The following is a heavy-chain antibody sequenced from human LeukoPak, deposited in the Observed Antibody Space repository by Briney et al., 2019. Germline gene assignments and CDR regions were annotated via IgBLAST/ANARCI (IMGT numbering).Heavy chain of an antibody. Sequence: GGSLRLSCAASGFTVSSNYMSWVRQAPGKGLEWVSVIYSGGSTYYADSVKGRFTISRDNSKNTLYLQMNSLRAEDTAVYYCARGPPARGYSYGHNWFDPWGQGTLVTVSS. CDR1: GFTVSSNY. D-gene: IGHD5-18*01. CDR3: ARGPPARGYSYGHNWFDP. V-gene: IGHV3-53*01. J-gene: IGHJ5*02. CDR2: IYSGGST.